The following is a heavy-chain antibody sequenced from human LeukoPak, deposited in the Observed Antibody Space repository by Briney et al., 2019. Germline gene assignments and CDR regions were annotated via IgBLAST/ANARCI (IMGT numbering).Heavy chain of an antibody. J-gene: IGHJ4*02. V-gene: IGHV1-46*01. CDR3: ARELAAAGSLDY. CDR1: GYTFTSYY. Sequence: ASVKVSCKASGYTFTSYYMHWVRQAPGQGLEWMGIINPSGGSTSYAQKFQGRVTMTRDMSTSTVYMELSSLRSEDTAVYYCARELAAAGSLDYWGQGTLVTVSS. D-gene: IGHD6-13*01. CDR2: INPSGGST.